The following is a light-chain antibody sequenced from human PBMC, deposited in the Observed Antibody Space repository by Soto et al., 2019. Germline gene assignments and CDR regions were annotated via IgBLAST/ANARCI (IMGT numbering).Light chain of an antibody. CDR1: SSNIGSNY. CDR2: RNN. Sequence: QSVLTQPPSASGTPGQRVTISCSGSSSNIGSNYEYWYQQLPGTAPKLLIYRNNQRPSGVPDRFSGSKSGTSASLAISGLRSEDEADYYCAAWDDSLSGPHWVFGGGTKVTVL. V-gene: IGLV1-47*01. CDR3: AAWDDSLSGPHWV. J-gene: IGLJ3*02.